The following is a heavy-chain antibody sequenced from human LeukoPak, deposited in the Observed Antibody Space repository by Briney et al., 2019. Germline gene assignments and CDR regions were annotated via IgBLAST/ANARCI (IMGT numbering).Heavy chain of an antibody. CDR1: GFTFSSYN. CDR3: ARGDRSSGYYLDY. CDR2: ISSSSSTI. J-gene: IGHJ4*02. D-gene: IGHD3-22*01. V-gene: IGHV3-48*01. Sequence: GGFLTLSCAASGFTFSSYNMNWVRQAPGKGLEGVSYISSSSSTINYADSVKGRITISRDNAKNSLYLQMNSLRAADTAVYYSARGDRSSGYYLDYWGQGALVTVSS.